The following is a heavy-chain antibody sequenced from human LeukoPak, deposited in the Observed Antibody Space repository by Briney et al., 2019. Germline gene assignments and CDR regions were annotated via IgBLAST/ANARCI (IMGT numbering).Heavy chain of an antibody. Sequence: ASVKVSCKASGYTFSSCAINWVRQAPGQGLEYMGWIDTKTGNPTYAQGFTGRLVFSLDTSVRTTYLQISSLKAEDTAIYYCARGRGYCSDSSCYFDYWGQGTLVTVSS. CDR2: IDTKTGNP. CDR1: GYTFSSCA. V-gene: IGHV7-4-1*02. J-gene: IGHJ4*02. CDR3: ARGRGYCSDSSCYFDY. D-gene: IGHD2-15*01.